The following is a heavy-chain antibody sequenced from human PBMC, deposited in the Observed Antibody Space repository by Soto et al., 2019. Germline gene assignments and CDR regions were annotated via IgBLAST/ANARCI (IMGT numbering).Heavy chain of an antibody. CDR3: VKGRCRTTTCYTVFLDF. V-gene: IGHV3-64D*06. Sequence: AGGSLRLSCAASGFTFSSYWMSWVRQAPGKGPEYLSGISSNGDTTYYADSVKDRITISRDNSNNAVYLQLSSLTTADTAVYHCVKGRCRTTTCYTVFLDFWGRGTLVTVSS. CDR2: ISSNGDTT. CDR1: GFTFSSYW. D-gene: IGHD2-2*01. J-gene: IGHJ4*02.